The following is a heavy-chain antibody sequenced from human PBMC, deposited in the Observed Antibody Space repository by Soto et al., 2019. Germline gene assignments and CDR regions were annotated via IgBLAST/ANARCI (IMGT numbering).Heavy chain of an antibody. J-gene: IGHJ3*02. V-gene: IGHV3-23*01. Sequence: VPLLESGGGLVQPGGSLRLSFAASRFTFNSYGMSWVRQAPGKGLEWVSAISGRGGSTYYAASVKGRFTHSRDSSKNTLYLQMNSLRAEDTAVYYCAKEGTERWGAFDIWGQGTMVTVSS. CDR2: ISGRGGST. D-gene: IGHD1-26*01. CDR1: RFTFNSYG. CDR3: AKEGTERWGAFDI.